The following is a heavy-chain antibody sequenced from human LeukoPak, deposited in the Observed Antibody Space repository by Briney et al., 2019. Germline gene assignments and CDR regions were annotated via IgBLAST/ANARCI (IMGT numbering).Heavy chain of an antibody. CDR2: ISYDGSNK. CDR1: GFTFSSYG. Sequence: GRSLRLSCAASGFTFSSYGMHWVRQAPGKGLEWVAVISYDGSNKYYADSVKGRFTISRDNSKNTLYLQMNSLRAEDTAVYYRAKRLSVGGLYYFYGMDGLGKGTKGNIS. D-gene: IGHD3-16*01. CDR3: AKRLSVGGLYYFYGMDG. J-gene: IGHJ6*01. V-gene: IGHV3-30*18.